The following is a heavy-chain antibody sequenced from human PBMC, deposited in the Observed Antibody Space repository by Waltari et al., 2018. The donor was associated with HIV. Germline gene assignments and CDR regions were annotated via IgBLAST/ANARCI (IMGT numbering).Heavy chain of an antibody. CDR2: IKQDGSQK. D-gene: IGHD1-1*01. J-gene: IGHJ4*02. V-gene: IGHV3-7*01. CDR3: TKGTTHDN. CDR1: GFNFNNYW. Sequence: EVRLVESGGGLVQPGGSLRLSCAVSGFNFNNYWMTWVRQAPGKGRECVANIKQDGSQKHYVDSAKGRLTISRDNAKNSVFLQMNDLREDDTATYYCTKGTTHDNWGQGTLVTVSS.